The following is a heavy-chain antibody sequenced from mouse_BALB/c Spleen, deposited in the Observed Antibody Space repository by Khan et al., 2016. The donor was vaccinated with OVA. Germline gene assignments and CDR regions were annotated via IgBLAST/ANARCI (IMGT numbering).Heavy chain of an antibody. D-gene: IGHD1-1*01. J-gene: IGHJ2*01. Sequence: QVQLKQSGAELMKPGASVKISCKATGYTFSGYWLEWVKQRPGHGLEWIGEILPGSGSRNYNEKFKGKATFTADIWSKTTYMQLSSLTSEDSAVYYCARVNYGSRDYFDYWGQGTTLTVSS. CDR2: ILPGSGSR. CDR1: GYTFSGYW. V-gene: IGHV1-9*01. CDR3: ARVNYGSRDYFDY.